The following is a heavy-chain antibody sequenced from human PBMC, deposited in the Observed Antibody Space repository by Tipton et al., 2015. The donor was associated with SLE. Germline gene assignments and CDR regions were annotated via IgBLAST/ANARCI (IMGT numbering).Heavy chain of an antibody. CDR2: IFYSGST. CDR1: GGSISSYY. D-gene: IGHD3-3*01. V-gene: IGHV4-59*01. Sequence: LRLSCTVSGGSISSYYWNWNRQPPGKGLEWIGYIFYSGSTQYNPYLKSRVTRSVDTSWNQFSLKLSSVTAADTAVYYCARDPGRYDFGPYGMDVWGQGTTVTVSS. J-gene: IGHJ6*02. CDR3: ARDPGRYDFGPYGMDV.